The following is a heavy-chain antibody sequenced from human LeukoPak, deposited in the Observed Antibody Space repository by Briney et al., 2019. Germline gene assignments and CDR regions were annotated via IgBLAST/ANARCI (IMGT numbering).Heavy chain of an antibody. CDR3: AKDLSSWSGDAFGI. Sequence: GGSLRLSCAASGFTFSSYGMHWVRQAPGKGLEWVAVIWYDGSNKYYADSVKGRFTISRDNSKNTLYLQMNSLRAEDTAVYYCAKDLSSWSGDAFGIWGQGTMVTVSS. V-gene: IGHV3-33*06. CDR1: GFTFSSYG. J-gene: IGHJ3*02. D-gene: IGHD6-13*01. CDR2: IWYDGSNK.